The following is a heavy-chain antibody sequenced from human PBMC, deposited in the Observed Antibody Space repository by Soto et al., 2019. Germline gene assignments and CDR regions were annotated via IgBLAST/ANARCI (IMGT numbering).Heavy chain of an antibody. CDR3: ARGFAIDWYTYYFDY. CDR2: IYYSGSA. Sequence: SETLSLTCTVSGGSISNYYWSWIRQPPGKGLEWIGYIYYSGSANYNPSLKSRVTISVDTSKNQFSLKLSSVTAADTAVYYCARGFAIDWYTYYFDYWGQGPLVTVSS. D-gene: IGHD3-9*01. J-gene: IGHJ4*01. V-gene: IGHV4-59*08. CDR1: GGSISNYY.